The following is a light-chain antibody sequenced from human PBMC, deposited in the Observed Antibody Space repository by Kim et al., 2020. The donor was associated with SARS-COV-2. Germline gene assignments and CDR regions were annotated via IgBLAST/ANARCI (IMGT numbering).Light chain of an antibody. CDR2: AAS. J-gene: IGKJ4*01. CDR3: QQFNSYPLT. CDR1: QGISSY. V-gene: IGKV1-9*01. Sequence: ASVGDRVTIACRASQGISSYLAWHQQKPGKAPKLLIHAASTLQSGVPSRFSGSGSGTDFTLTISSLQPEDFATYYCQQFNSYPLTFGGGTKVDIK.